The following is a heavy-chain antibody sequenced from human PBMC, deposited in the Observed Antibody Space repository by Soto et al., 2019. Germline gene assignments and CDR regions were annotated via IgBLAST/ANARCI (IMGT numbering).Heavy chain of an antibody. V-gene: IGHV3-9*01. CDR1: GFTFDDYG. CDR3: AKARGGIDY. Sequence: EVQLVESGRGLVQPGRSLRLSCVGSGFTFDDYGMHWVRQAPGKGLEWVSGISWDSGSIGYAESVKGRFTISRDNAKNALYLQMNSLRTEDTALYYCAKARGGIDYWGQGTLVTVSS. CDR2: ISWDSGSI. J-gene: IGHJ4*02. D-gene: IGHD3-16*01.